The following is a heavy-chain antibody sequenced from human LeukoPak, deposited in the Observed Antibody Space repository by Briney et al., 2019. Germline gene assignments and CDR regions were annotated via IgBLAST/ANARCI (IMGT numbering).Heavy chain of an antibody. CDR1: GGSFSGYY. CDR2: INHSGST. V-gene: IGHV4-34*01. J-gene: IGHJ6*02. Sequence: SETLSLTCAVYGGSFSGYYWSWIRQPPGKGLEWIGEINHSGSTNHNPSLKSRVTISVDTSKNQFSLKLSSVTAADTAVYYCARNRTPGKYYYYYGMDVWGQGTTVTVSS. CDR3: ARNRTPGKYYYYYGMDV. D-gene: IGHD3-10*01.